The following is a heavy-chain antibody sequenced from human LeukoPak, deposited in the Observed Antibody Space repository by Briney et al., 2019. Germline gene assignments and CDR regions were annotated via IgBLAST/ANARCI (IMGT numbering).Heavy chain of an antibody. J-gene: IGHJ4*02. CDR1: GFSFSNYN. Sequence: GGSLRLSCAASGFSFSNYNMNWVRQAPGRGLEWVSSISSSSSYIYYADSLKGRFTISRDNAKNSLYLQVNSLRAEDTAVYFCVRGYCSGGTCYLDYWGQGTLVTVSS. V-gene: IGHV3-21*01. CDR3: VRGYCSGGTCYLDY. CDR2: ISSSSSYI. D-gene: IGHD2-15*01.